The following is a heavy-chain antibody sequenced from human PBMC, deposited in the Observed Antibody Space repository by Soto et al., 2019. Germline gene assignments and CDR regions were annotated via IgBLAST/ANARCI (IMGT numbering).Heavy chain of an antibody. CDR3: XXXXXXXXXXXDY. Sequence: QVQVVQSGAEVKKPGSSVKVSCKASGGTFSSYAISWVRQXPXXXLGWMGGIIPIFGTANYAQKFQGRVTITADESTSTXYMELSSLRXEDTXVXXXXXXXXXXXXXXDYWGQGTLVTVSS. J-gene: IGHJ4*02. CDR1: GGTFSSYA. V-gene: IGHV1-69*01. CDR2: IIPIFGTA.